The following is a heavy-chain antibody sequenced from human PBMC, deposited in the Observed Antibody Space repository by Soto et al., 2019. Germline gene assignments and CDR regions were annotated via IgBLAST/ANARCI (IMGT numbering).Heavy chain of an antibody. CDR2: IYTSGSN. V-gene: IGHV4-4*07. CDR1: GGSISSYY. J-gene: IGHJ4*02. Sequence: SETVSLTCTVSGGSISSYYLSWIRQPAGKGLEWIGRIYTSGSNNYNPSLKSRVTMSVDTSKNQFSLKLSTVTAADTALYYCARDWGTGFYQLDSWGQGTLVTVSS. CDR3: ARDWGTGFYQLDS. D-gene: IGHD2-2*01.